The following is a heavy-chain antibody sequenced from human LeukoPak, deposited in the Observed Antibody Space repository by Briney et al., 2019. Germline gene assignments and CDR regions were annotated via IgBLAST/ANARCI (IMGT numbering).Heavy chain of an antibody. CDR3: AKDRDRYGYYYFDY. CDR2: ILCDGGDK. Sequence: PGGSLRLSCAASGFTFSSYGMHWVRQAPGKGLEWVAVILCDGGDKNYADSVKGRFTISRDNSKNTLYLQMNSLRAEDTAVYYCAKDRDRYGYYYFDYWGQGTLVTVSS. V-gene: IGHV3-30*18. J-gene: IGHJ4*02. D-gene: IGHD5-24*01. CDR1: GFTFSSYG.